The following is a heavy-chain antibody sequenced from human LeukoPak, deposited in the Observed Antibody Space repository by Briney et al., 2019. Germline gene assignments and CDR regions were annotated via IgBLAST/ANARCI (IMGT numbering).Heavy chain of an antibody. CDR2: ISSSSSYI. J-gene: IGHJ4*02. Sequence: GGSLRLSCAASGFTFSSCTMNWVRQAPGKGLEWVSSISSSSSYIYYADSVKGRFTISRDNAKNSLYLQMNSLRAEDTAVDYYARGPYYYDSSRNIYFDYWGQGTLVTVSS. CDR3: ARGPYYYDSSRNIYFDY. CDR1: GFTFSSCT. V-gene: IGHV3-21*03. D-gene: IGHD3-22*01.